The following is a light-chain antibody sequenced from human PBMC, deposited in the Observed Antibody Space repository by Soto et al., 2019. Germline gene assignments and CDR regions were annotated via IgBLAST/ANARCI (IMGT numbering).Light chain of an antibody. V-gene: IGKV3-20*01. Sequence: EFVLTQSQGTLSLSPGERATLSCRASQSVSSTFLAWYQQKPGQPPRPLICGASTRGTGIPDRFSGSGSGTDFTLTISRLEPEDFAVYYCQQYGSSPPLTFGGGTMVEIK. J-gene: IGKJ4*01. CDR2: GAS. CDR1: QSVSSTF. CDR3: QQYGSSPPLT.